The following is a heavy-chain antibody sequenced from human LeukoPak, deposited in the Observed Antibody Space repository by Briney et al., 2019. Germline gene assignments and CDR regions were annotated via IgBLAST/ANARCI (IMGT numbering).Heavy chain of an antibody. Sequence: PSETLSLTCTVSGGSISSGSYYWSWIRQPAGKGLEWIGRIYTSGSTNYNPSLKSRVTTSVDTSKNQFSLKLSSVTAADTAVYYCARADSSSWPPDYWGQGTLVTVSS. D-gene: IGHD6-13*01. CDR1: GGSISSGSYY. J-gene: IGHJ4*02. CDR2: IYTSGST. CDR3: ARADSSSWPPDY. V-gene: IGHV4-61*02.